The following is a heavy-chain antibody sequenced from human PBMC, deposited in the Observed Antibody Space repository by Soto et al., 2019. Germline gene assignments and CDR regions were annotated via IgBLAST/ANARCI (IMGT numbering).Heavy chain of an antibody. CDR3: ASVSPGRVDY. Sequence: QVQLVQSGAEVKKPGSSVKVSCKASGGTFSSYTISWVRQAPGQGLEWMGRIIPILGIANYAQKFQGRVTITADKSTSTAYMELSSLRSEDTAVYYCASVSPGRVDYWGQGTLVTVSS. J-gene: IGHJ4*02. D-gene: IGHD3-10*01. V-gene: IGHV1-69*02. CDR2: IIPILGIA. CDR1: GGTFSSYT.